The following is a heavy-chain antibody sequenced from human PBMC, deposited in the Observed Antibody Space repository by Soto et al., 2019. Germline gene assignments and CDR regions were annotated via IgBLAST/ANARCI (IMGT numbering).Heavy chain of an antibody. J-gene: IGHJ4*02. CDR1: GGTFSSYA. V-gene: IGHV1-69*13. D-gene: IGHD2-15*01. CDR3: ARDCSGGSCYSGVWYFDY. Sequence: ASVKVSCKASGGTFSSYAISWVRQAPGQGLEWMGGIIPIFGTANYAQKFQGRVTITADESTSTAYMELSSLRSEDTAVYYCARDCSGGSCYSGVWYFDYWGQGTLVTVSS. CDR2: IIPIFGTA.